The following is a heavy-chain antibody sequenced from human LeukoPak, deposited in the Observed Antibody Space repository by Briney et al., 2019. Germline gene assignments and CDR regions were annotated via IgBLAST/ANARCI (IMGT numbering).Heavy chain of an antibody. CDR1: GYTFTSYY. D-gene: IGHD3-3*01. CDR3: ARGLLEWLLPFDY. CDR2: INPNSGGT. V-gene: IGHV1-2*02. Sequence: ASVKVSCKASGYTFTSYYMHWVRQAPGQGLEWMGWINPNSGGTNYAQKFQGRVTMTRDTSISTAYMELSRLRSDDTAVYYCARGLLEWLLPFDYWGQGTLVTVSS. J-gene: IGHJ4*02.